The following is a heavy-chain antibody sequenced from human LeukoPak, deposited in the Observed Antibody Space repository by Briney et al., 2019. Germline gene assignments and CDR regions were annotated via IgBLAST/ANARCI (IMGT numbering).Heavy chain of an antibody. J-gene: IGHJ1*01. D-gene: IGHD3-22*01. Sequence: GASVKVSCKASGYTFTGYYMHWVRQAPGQGLEWMGWINPNSGGTNYAQKFQGRVSMTRDMSTSTVYLELSSLRSEDTAVYYCARGLSSGYYKKDYFQHWGQGTLVTVSS. CDR3: ARGLSSGYYKKDYFQH. CDR2: INPNSGGT. CDR1: GYTFTGYY. V-gene: IGHV1-2*02.